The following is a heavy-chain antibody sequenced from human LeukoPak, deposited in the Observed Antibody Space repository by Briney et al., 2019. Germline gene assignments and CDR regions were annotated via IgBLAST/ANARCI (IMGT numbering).Heavy chain of an antibody. J-gene: IGHJ6*02. CDR1: GFTFSDYY. D-gene: IGHD4-17*01. CDR3: ARIVETKVSILRANLHGMDV. V-gene: IGHV3-7*01. CDR2: IKQDGSEK. Sequence: GGSLRLSCAASGFTFSDYYMSWVRQAPGKGLEWVANIKQDGSEKYHVDSVKGRFTISRDNAKNSLYLQMNSLRAEDTAVYYCARIVETKVSILRANLHGMDVWGQGTTVTVSS.